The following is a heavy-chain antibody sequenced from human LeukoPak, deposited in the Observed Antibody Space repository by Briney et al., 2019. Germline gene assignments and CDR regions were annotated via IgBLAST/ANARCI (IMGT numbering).Heavy chain of an antibody. J-gene: IGHJ3*02. Sequence: GASVKVSCKASGYTFTSYGISWVRQAPGQGLEWMGWISAYNGNTNYAQKLQGRVTMTTDTSTSTAYMELRSLRSDDTAVYYCARHYYDSSGYIDAFDIWGQGTMVTVSS. D-gene: IGHD3-22*01. CDR1: GYTFTSYG. CDR2: ISAYNGNT. CDR3: ARHYYDSSGYIDAFDI. V-gene: IGHV1-18*01.